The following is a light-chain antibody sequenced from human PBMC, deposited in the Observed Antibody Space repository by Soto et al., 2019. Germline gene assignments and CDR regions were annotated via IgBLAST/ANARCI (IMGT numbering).Light chain of an antibody. CDR3: QQRSSWPPQFT. V-gene: IGKV3-11*01. Sequence: VLTKSPATLSLSPGERATLCCRASQSISSYLAWYQQKPGQAPRLLIYDASSRATGIPTRFSGSGSGTDFTLTISTLEPEDFAVYYCQQRSSWPPQFTFGPGTKVDIK. J-gene: IGKJ3*01. CDR1: QSISSY. CDR2: DAS.